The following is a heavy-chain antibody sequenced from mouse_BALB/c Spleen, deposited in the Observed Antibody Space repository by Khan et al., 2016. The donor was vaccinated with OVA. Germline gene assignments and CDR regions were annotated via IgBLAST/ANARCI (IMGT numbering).Heavy chain of an antibody. CDR1: GFTFSTYA. CDR3: ARHNYGPFAY. D-gene: IGHD1-1*01. J-gene: IGHJ3*01. V-gene: IGHV5-6*01. CDR2: ISTGGDYI. Sequence: EVELVESGGDLVKPGGSLKLSCAASGFTFSTYAMSWVRQTPDKRLEWVATISTGGDYIYYPDSVKGRFTISRDNVKNTLYLQMSSLRSEDTAMYYCARHNYGPFAYWGQGTPVTVSA.